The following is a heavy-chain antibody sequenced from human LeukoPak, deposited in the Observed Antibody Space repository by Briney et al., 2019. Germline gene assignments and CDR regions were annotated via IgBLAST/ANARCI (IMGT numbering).Heavy chain of an antibody. CDR3: ATDLGTFGRSTVTTGPLLL. CDR2: FIPIFGTA. J-gene: IGHJ4*02. CDR1: GGTFSSYA. D-gene: IGHD4-17*01. Sequence: GASVKVSCKASGGTFSSYALTWVRQAPGQGLEWMGGFIPIFGTANYAQKFQGRVTISADESTSTVYMELSSLRSEDTAVYYCATDLGTFGRSTVTTGPLLLWGQGTLVTVSS. V-gene: IGHV1-69*13.